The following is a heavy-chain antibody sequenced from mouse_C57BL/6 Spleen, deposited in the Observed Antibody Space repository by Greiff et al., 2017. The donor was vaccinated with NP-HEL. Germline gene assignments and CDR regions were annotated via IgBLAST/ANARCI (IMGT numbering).Heavy chain of an antibody. D-gene: IGHD1-1*01. V-gene: IGHV3-8*01. Sequence: EVHLVESGPGLAKPSQTLSLTCSVTGYSITSDYWNWIRKFPGNKLEYMGYISYSGSTYYNPSLKSRISITRDTSKNQYYLQLNSVTTEDTATYYCARCPHYYGSRDYAMDYWGQGTSVTVSS. CDR3: ARCPHYYGSRDYAMDY. CDR2: ISYSGST. CDR1: GYSITSDY. J-gene: IGHJ4*01.